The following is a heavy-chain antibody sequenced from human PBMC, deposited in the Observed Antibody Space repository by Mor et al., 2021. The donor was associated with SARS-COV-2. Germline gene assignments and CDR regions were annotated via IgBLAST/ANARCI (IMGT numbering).Heavy chain of an antibody. CDR3: ARGYCSTTSCQYYFDY. CDR2: INAGNGNT. Sequence: RLEWMGWINAGNGNTKDSQKFQDRVTITRDTSANTAYMELSSLRSEDTAVYYCARGYCSTTSCQYYFDYWGQ. D-gene: IGHD2-2*01. J-gene: IGHJ4*02. V-gene: IGHV1-3*01.